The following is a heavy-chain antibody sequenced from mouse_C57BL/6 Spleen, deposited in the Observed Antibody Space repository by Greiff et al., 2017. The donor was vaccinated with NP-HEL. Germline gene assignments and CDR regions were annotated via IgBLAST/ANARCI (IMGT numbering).Heavy chain of an antibody. Sequence: QVQLQQPGAELVKPGASVKLSCKASGYTFTSYWMHWVKQRPGQGLEWIGMIHPNSGSTNYNEKFKSKATLTVDKSSSTAYMQLSSLTSEDSAVYYCARGEDYDRAWFAYWGQGTLVTVSA. J-gene: IGHJ3*01. D-gene: IGHD2-4*01. CDR1: GYTFTSYW. CDR2: IHPNSGST. CDR3: ARGEDYDRAWFAY. V-gene: IGHV1-64*01.